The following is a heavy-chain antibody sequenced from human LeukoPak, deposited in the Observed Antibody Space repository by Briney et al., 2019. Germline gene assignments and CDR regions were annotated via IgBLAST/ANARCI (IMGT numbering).Heavy chain of an antibody. J-gene: IGHJ4*02. CDR2: INPSGGST. CDR3: ARGGMGIQLWSFDC. D-gene: IGHD5-18*01. V-gene: IGHV1-46*01. Sequence: ASVKVSCKASGYTFTTYYMHWVRQAPGHGLEWMGIINPSGGSTRYAQQFQGRITLTRDTSTSAVYMELSSLTSDDTAVYYCARGGMGIQLWSFDCWGRGTLVTVSS. CDR1: GYTFTTYY.